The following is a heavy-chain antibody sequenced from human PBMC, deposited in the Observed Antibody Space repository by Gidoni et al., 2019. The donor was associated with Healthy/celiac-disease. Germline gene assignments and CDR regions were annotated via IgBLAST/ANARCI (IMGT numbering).Heavy chain of an antibody. CDR3: ARGPGAEDGAFDI. V-gene: IGHV4-34*01. J-gene: IGHJ3*02. CDR1: GGSFSGYY. Sequence: QVQLQQWGAGLLKPSETLSLTCAVYGGSFSGYYWSWIRQPPGKGLEWIGEINHSGSTNYNPSLKSRVTISVDTSKNQFSLKLSSVTAADTAVYYCARGPGAEDGAFDIWGQGTMVTVSS. CDR2: INHSGST.